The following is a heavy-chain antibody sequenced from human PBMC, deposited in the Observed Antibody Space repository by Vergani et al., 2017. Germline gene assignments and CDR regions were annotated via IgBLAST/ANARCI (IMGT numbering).Heavy chain of an antibody. Sequence: EVQLVQSGAEVKKPGESLKISCKGSGYSFTSYWIGWVRQMPGKGLEWMGIIYPGDSDTRYSPSFQGQVTISADKSISTAYLQWSSLKASDTAMYYCARDPSDSSSLSVFFDYWGRGTLVTVSS. CDR2: IYPGDSDT. D-gene: IGHD6-6*01. CDR1: GYSFTSYW. J-gene: IGHJ4*02. V-gene: IGHV5-51*01. CDR3: ARDPSDSSSLSVFFDY.